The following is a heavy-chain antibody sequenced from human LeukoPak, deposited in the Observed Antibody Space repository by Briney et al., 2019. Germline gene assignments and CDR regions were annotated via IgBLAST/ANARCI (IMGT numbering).Heavy chain of an antibody. D-gene: IGHD3-16*01. V-gene: IGHV3-53*01. J-gene: IGHJ4*02. Sequence: GGSLRLSCAASGFTVITNDMTWVRQAPGKGLEWVSVLYSDGNTKYADSVQGRFTISRDNSKNTLYLEMNSLSPDDTAVYYCARGVESLAANTVAYWGQGTLVTVSS. CDR3: ARGVESLAANTVAY. CDR2: LYSDGNT. CDR1: GFTVITND.